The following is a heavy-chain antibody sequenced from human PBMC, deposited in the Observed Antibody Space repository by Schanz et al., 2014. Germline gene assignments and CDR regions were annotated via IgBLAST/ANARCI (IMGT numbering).Heavy chain of an antibody. CDR3: AKEKEEVAADGSFFDY. CDR2: ISGSGGST. CDR1: GFSFRKSA. Sequence: VQLVESGGGLVKPGGSLRLSCAASGFSFRKSAMTWVRQAPGKGLEWVSGISGSGGSTYDADSVKGRFTISRDNSKNTVNLQMNSLRAEDTAVYYCAKEKEEVAADGSFFDYWGQGTLVTVSS. J-gene: IGHJ4*02. D-gene: IGHD6-13*01. V-gene: IGHV3-23*04.